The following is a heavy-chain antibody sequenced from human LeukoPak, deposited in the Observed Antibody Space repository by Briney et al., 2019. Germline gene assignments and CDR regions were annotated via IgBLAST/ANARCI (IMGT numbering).Heavy chain of an antibody. CDR1: GFTFSSYW. Sequence: GGSLRLSCAASGFTFSSYWMSWVRQAPGKGLEWVATIKNDGSEKNYVDPVKGRFTISRDNAKNSLYLQMSGLRAEDTAVYFCATADWFSFDFWGQGTLVTVSS. CDR3: ATADWFSFDF. D-gene: IGHD3-9*01. V-gene: IGHV3-7*04. J-gene: IGHJ4*02. CDR2: IKNDGSEK.